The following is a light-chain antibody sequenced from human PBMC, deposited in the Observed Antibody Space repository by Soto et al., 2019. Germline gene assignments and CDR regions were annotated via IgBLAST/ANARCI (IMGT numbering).Light chain of an antibody. Sequence: EIVLTQSPATLSLSPGERATLSCRASQSVSSYLAWYQQKPGQAPRLLIYDASNRATGIPARFSGSGSGTDFTLTIISLEPEDFAVYYCQQRRGTFGPGTKVDIK. CDR1: QSVSSY. CDR2: DAS. J-gene: IGKJ3*01. CDR3: QQRRGT. V-gene: IGKV3-11*01.